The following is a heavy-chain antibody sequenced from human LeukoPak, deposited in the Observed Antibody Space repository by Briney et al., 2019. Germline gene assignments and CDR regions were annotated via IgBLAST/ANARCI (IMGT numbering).Heavy chain of an antibody. D-gene: IGHD1-26*01. CDR3: AKAAGENVGAHSPPY. CDR2: ISSSGSTI. CDR1: GFTFSDYY. Sequence: PGGSLRLSCAASGFTFSDYYMSWIRQAPGKGLEWVSYISSSGSTIYYADSVKGRFTISRDNSKNTLYLQMNSLRAEDTAVYYCAKAAGENVGAHSPPYWGQGTLVTVSS. V-gene: IGHV3-11*01. J-gene: IGHJ4*02.